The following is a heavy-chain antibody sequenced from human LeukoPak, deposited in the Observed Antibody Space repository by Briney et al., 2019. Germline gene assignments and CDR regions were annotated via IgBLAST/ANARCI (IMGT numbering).Heavy chain of an antibody. D-gene: IGHD3-22*01. Sequence: GASVKVSCKASGYTFTSYGISWVRQAPGQGLEWMGWISAYNGSTNYAQKLQGRVTMTTDTSTSTAYMELRSLRSDDTAVYYCAREGRNYYDSSGYSWFDPWGQGTLVTVSS. J-gene: IGHJ5*02. V-gene: IGHV1-18*01. CDR2: ISAYNGST. CDR3: AREGRNYYDSSGYSWFDP. CDR1: GYTFTSYG.